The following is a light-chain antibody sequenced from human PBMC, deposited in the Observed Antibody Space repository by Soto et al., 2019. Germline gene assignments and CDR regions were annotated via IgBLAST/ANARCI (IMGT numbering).Light chain of an antibody. J-gene: IGLJ1*01. Sequence: QSVLTQPASVSGALGQTITISCTGTISDVGRFDVFSWYQQHPGQVPKLIIYDGSRRPSGVFSRFSGSKSGNTASLTISGLQAEDAADYYCCEYVNSRSYGFGVGAKRPV. CDR3: CEYVNSRSYG. CDR2: DGS. V-gene: IGLV2-23*01. CDR1: ISDVGRFDV.